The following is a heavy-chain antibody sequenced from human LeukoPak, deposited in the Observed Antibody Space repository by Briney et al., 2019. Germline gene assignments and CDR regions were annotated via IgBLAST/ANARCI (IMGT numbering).Heavy chain of an antibody. CDR3: AKGDLGAYDSSGPKGNYFDY. CDR2: ISGSDDRT. CDR1: GFTFSSYA. Sequence: PGGSLRLSCAASGFTFSSYAMSWVRQGPGKGLEWVSIISGSDDRTYYADSVKGRFTISRDNSKNTLYLQMNSLRAEDTAVYYCAKGDLGAYDSSGPKGNYFDYWGQGTLVTVSS. J-gene: IGHJ4*02. V-gene: IGHV3-23*01. D-gene: IGHD3-22*01.